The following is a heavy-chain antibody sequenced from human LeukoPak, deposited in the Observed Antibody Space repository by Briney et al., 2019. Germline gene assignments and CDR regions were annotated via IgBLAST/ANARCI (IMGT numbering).Heavy chain of an antibody. Sequence: PSQTLSVTCTVSGGSISSGGYYWSWIRQHPGKGLEWIGYIYYSGSTYYNPSLKSRVAISVDTSKNQFSLKLSSVTAADTAVYYCAREPTNNPGRPLDSWGQGILVTVSS. V-gene: IGHV4-31*03. D-gene: IGHD1-14*01. CDR2: IYYSGST. CDR1: GGSISSGGYY. CDR3: AREPTNNPGRPLDS. J-gene: IGHJ4*02.